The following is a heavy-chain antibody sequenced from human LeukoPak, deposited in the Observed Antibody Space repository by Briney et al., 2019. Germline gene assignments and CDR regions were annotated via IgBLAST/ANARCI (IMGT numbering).Heavy chain of an antibody. V-gene: IGHV1-18*04. D-gene: IGHD6-19*01. CDR3: ATLRGPVAGGDY. CDR1: GYTFTGYY. Sequence: ASVKVSCKASGYTFTGYYMHWVRQAPGQGLEWMGWISAYNGNTNYAQKLQGRVTMTTDTSTSTAYMELRSLRSDDTAVYYCATLRGPVAGGDYWGQGTLVTVSS. J-gene: IGHJ4*02. CDR2: ISAYNGNT.